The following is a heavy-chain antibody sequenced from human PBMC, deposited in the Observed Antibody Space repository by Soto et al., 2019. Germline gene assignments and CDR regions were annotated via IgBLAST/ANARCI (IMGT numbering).Heavy chain of an antibody. D-gene: IGHD3-16*01. Sequence: EVQLVESGGGLVQPGGSLRLSCAASGFTVSSNYMSWVRQAPGKGLEWVSVIYSGGSTYYADSVKGRFTISRDNSKNTLYLQMNSLRAEDAAVYYCARDLSVGEWYFDLWGRGTLVTVSS. CDR1: GFTVSSNY. CDR2: IYSGGST. CDR3: ARDLSVGEWYFDL. V-gene: IGHV3-66*01. J-gene: IGHJ2*01.